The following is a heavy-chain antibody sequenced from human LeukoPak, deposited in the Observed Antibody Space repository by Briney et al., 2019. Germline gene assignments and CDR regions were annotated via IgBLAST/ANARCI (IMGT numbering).Heavy chain of an antibody. CDR2: IYYSGST. CDR1: GGSISSHY. CDR3: ARAQTRRGVMDY. Sequence: SETLSLTCTVSGGSISSHYWSWIRQPPGKGLEWIGYIYYSGSTNYNPSLKSRVTISVDTSKNQFSLKLSSVTAADTAVHYCARAQTRRGVMDYWGQGTLVTVSS. D-gene: IGHD3-10*01. V-gene: IGHV4-59*11. J-gene: IGHJ4*02.